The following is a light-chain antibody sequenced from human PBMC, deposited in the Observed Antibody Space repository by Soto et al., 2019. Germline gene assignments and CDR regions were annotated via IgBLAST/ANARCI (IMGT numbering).Light chain of an antibody. Sequence: DIVLTQSPATLSLSPGERATLACRASQSVSTYLAWYQQRPGQAPRLLIYDASNRATGIPARFSGSGSGTDFTLTISSLEPEYFAIYYCQQRSGWYTFGQGTKLEIK. CDR1: QSVSTY. V-gene: IGKV3-11*01. J-gene: IGKJ2*01. CDR3: QQRSGWYT. CDR2: DAS.